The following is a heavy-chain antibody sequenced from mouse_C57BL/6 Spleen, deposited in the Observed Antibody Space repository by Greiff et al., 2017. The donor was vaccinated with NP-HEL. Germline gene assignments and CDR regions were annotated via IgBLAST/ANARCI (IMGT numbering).Heavy chain of an antibody. CDR1: GFTFSSYA. J-gene: IGHJ3*01. D-gene: IGHD3-3*01. V-gene: IGHV5-4*01. Sequence: EVQVVESGGGLVKPGGSLKLSCAASGFTFSSYAMSWVRQTPEKRLEWVATISDGGSYTYYPDNVKGRFTISRDNAKNNLYLQMSHLKSEDTAMYYCARGGGTPFAYWGQGTLVTVSA. CDR3: ARGGGTPFAY. CDR2: ISDGGSYT.